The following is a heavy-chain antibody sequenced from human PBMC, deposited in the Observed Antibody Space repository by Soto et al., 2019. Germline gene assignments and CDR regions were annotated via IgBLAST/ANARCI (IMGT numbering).Heavy chain of an antibody. D-gene: IGHD6-19*01. CDR2: ISYDGITA. CDR3: ARDVHAVAGPPKDWANTWLDP. J-gene: IGHJ5*02. V-gene: IGHV3-30-3*01. Sequence: QVQLVESGGGVVQPGRSLRLSCAASRFTFNIHAMHWVRQAPGKGLEWLAIISYDGITAFYADSVKGRFTISRDNSKNTMSLLMDSLRAEDTAIYYCARDVHAVAGPPKDWANTWLDPWGQGTLVTVSS. CDR1: RFTFNIHA.